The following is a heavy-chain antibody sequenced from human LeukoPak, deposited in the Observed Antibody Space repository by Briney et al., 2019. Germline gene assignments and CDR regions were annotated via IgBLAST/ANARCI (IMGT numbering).Heavy chain of an antibody. V-gene: IGHV4-34*01. Sequence: SETLSLTCAVYGGSFRGYYWNWIRQPPGKGLEWIGEINHSGSTNYNLSLKSRVTMSVDTSKNQISLKLSSVTAADTAVYYCARLGHYYYYYYYMDVWGKGTTVTISS. CDR1: GGSFRGYY. CDR2: INHSGST. CDR3: ARLGHYYYYYYYMDV. D-gene: IGHD5-12*01. J-gene: IGHJ6*03.